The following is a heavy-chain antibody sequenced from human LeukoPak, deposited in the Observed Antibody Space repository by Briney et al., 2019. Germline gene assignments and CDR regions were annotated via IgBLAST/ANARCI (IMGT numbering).Heavy chain of an antibody. CDR1: GFTFSISA. Sequence: GGPLRLSCAASGFTFSISAMRWVRQAPGKGLEWVSSIGVSGDSYYADSVKGRFTISRDNSKSTLFLQMNSLRAEDTAVYYCAKSLPYYCDSWGQGTLVTVSS. CDR2: IGVSGDS. CDR3: AKSLPYYCDS. J-gene: IGHJ4*02. V-gene: IGHV3-23*01.